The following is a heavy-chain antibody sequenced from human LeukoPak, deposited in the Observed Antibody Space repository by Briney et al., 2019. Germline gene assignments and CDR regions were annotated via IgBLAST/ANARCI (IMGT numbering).Heavy chain of an antibody. D-gene: IGHD3-3*01. Sequence: PGGSLRLSCAASGFNFRNYAMHWVRQAPGKGLEWVAFIRNDGSNKYYADSVEGRFTISRDNSKNTLYLQMNSLRGEDTAVYYCAKDGGNYFDYWGQGTLVTVSS. J-gene: IGHJ4*02. V-gene: IGHV3-30*02. CDR3: AKDGGNYFDY. CDR2: IRNDGSNK. CDR1: GFNFRNYA.